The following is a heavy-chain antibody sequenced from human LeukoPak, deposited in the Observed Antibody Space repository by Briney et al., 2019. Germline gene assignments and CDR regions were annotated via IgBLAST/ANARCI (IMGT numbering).Heavy chain of an antibody. D-gene: IGHD3-10*01. CDR1: GFTVSSNY. Sequence: GGSLRLSCAASGFTVSSNYMSWVRQAPGKGLEWVSVIYSGGSTYYADSVKVRFTISRDNSKNTLYLQMNSLRAEDTAVYYCAREKWRFGEFSDAFDIWGQGTMVTVSS. CDR2: IYSGGST. V-gene: IGHV3-66*01. J-gene: IGHJ3*02. CDR3: AREKWRFGEFSDAFDI.